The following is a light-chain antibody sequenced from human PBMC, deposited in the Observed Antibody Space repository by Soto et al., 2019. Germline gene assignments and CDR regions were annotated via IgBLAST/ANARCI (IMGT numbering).Light chain of an antibody. J-gene: IGKJ1*01. V-gene: IGKV3-15*01. CDR1: QSVSSK. CDR3: QQYSDWRPQ. Sequence: ETVMTQSPATLSVSPGERATPSCRASQSVSSKLAWFQQKPGQAPSLLIYNASTRATGIPARFSGSGSGTEFTLTINSLQSEDFAVYYCQQYSDWRPQFGQGTKVDIK. CDR2: NAS.